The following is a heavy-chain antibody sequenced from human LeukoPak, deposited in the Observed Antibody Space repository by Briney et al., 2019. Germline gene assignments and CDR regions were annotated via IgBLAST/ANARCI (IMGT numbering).Heavy chain of an antibody. D-gene: IGHD3-22*01. Sequence: GGSLRLSCAASGFTFSSYAMSWVRQAPGKGLEWVAVISYDGSNKYYADSVKGRFTISRDNSKNTLYLQMNSLRAEDTAVYYCAKDLRPYYYDSSGYPCDYWGQGTLVTVSS. V-gene: IGHV3-30*18. CDR3: AKDLRPYYYDSSGYPCDY. J-gene: IGHJ4*02. CDR1: GFTFSSYA. CDR2: ISYDGSNK.